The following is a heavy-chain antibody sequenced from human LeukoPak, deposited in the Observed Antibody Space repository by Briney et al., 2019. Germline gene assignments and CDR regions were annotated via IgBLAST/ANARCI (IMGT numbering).Heavy chain of an antibody. J-gene: IGHJ4*02. V-gene: IGHV1-2*02. CDR1: GYTFTDYY. D-gene: IGHD3-22*01. CDR3: ARLYDSSGNFDY. Sequence: ASVKVSCKASGYTFTDYYMHWVRHVPGQGLEWMAWINPNSGATKSAQKFQGRVTMTRDTSISTAYMELSRLRSDDTAVYYCARLYDSSGNFDYWGQGTLVTVSS. CDR2: INPNSGAT.